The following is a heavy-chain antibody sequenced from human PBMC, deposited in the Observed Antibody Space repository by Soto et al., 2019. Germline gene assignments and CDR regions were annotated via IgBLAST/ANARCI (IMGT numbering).Heavy chain of an antibody. CDR1: VGSFSGYY. CDR2: INHSGST. J-gene: IGHJ4*02. D-gene: IGHD3-3*01. V-gene: IGHV4-34*01. Sequence: PSETLSLTCAVYVGSFSGYYWSWIRQPPGKGLEWIGEINHSGSTNYNPSLKSRVTISVDTSKNQFSLKLSSVTAADTAVYYCARGGLRDYDFWSGHRPRVFFDYWGQGTLVTVSS. CDR3: ARGGLRDYDFWSGHRPRVFFDY.